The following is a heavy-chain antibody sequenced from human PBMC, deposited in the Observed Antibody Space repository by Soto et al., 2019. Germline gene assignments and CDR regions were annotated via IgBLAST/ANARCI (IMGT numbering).Heavy chain of an antibody. J-gene: IGHJ3*02. CDR2: ISWNSGSI. CDR3: AKATLNYVPNTAFDI. V-gene: IGHV3-9*01. CDR1: GFTFDDYA. Sequence: GGSLRLSCAASGFTFDDYAMHWVRQAPGKGLEWVSGISWNSGSIGYADSVKGRFTISRDNAKNSLYLQMNSLRAEDTALYYCAKATLNYVPNTAFDIWGQGTMVTVSS. D-gene: IGHD1-7*01.